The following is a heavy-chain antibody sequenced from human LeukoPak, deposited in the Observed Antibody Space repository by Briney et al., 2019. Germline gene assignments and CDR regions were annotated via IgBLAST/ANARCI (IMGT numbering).Heavy chain of an antibody. CDR1: GYTLSELS. CDR3: ATSNKKSGYSYGYYY. Sequence: GASVKVSCKVSGYTLSELSMHWVRQAPGKGLEWMGGFDPEDGETIYAQKFQGRVTMTEDTSTDTAYMELSSLRSEDTAVYYCATSNKKSGYSYGYYYWGQGTLVTVSS. J-gene: IGHJ4*02. D-gene: IGHD5-18*01. V-gene: IGHV1-24*01. CDR2: FDPEDGET.